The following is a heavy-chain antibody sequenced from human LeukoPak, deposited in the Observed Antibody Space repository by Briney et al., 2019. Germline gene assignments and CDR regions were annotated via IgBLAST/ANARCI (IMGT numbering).Heavy chain of an antibody. D-gene: IGHD4-23*01. J-gene: IGHJ6*03. V-gene: IGHV1-18*01. CDR3: ARVVRGGPRYYTDV. CDR2: ISGYNGNT. Sequence: ASVKVSCKASGYTFTSYGISWVRQAPGQGLEWMGWISGYNGNTNYGRKVQGRVNMTADTSTSTAYMELGSLRSDDTAVYYCARVVRGGPRYYTDVWGEGTTVIVSS. CDR1: GYTFTSYG.